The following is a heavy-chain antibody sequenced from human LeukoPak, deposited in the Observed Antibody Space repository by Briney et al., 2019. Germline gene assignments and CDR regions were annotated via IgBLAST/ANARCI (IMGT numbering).Heavy chain of an antibody. CDR2: IRYDGSDT. Sequence: GGSLRLSCAASGFTFRSYGMHWVCQAPGKGLEWVAFIRYDGSDTYSAGSVKGRFTISRDNSKNTLYLQMISLTAEDPAVYYCAKDPYYDSNGYPAYLDYWGQGTQVTVS. J-gene: IGHJ4*02. CDR1: GFTFRSYG. V-gene: IGHV3-30*02. D-gene: IGHD3-22*01. CDR3: AKDPYYDSNGYPAYLDY.